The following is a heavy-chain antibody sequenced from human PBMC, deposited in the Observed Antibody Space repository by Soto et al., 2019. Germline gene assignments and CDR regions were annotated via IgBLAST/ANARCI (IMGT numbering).Heavy chain of an antibody. CDR2: FHPRGGSR. CDR3: ARLSNDYSGSSLDY. J-gene: IGHJ4*02. Sequence: QVHLVQSGAEVKKPGASVKVSCQASGYTFTNYYVLWVRQAPGQGLEWMAIFHPRGGSRTYAEKFQGRVTVTRDTSTSTVYMEVSSLRSEDTAVYYCARLSNDYSGSSLDYWGQGTLVTVSS. V-gene: IGHV1-46*01. CDR1: GYTFTNYY. D-gene: IGHD6-6*01.